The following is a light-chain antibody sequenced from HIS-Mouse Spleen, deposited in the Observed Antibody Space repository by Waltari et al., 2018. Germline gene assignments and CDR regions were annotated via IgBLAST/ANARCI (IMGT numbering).Light chain of an antibody. CDR1: SRDVGGYHD. J-gene: IGLJ1*01. CDR3: SSYTSSSTPYV. V-gene: IGLV2-14*01. Sequence: QSALTQPASVSGSPGQSITISCTGTSRDVGGYHDVSWYQQHPGKAPKLMIYEVSNRPSGVSNRFSGSKSGNTASLTISGLQAEDEADYYCSSYTSSSTPYVFGTGTKVTVL. CDR2: EVS.